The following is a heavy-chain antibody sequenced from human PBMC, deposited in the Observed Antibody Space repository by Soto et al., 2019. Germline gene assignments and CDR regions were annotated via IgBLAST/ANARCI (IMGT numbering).Heavy chain of an antibody. CDR1: GFTFSINA. J-gene: IGHJ4*02. V-gene: IGHV3-23*01. CDR2: ISANGQGI. CDR3: AKDRDYPRDQFHY. D-gene: IGHD2-2*01. Sequence: GESRRLSCATSGFTFSINALSWVRRVPGKGLEWVSAISANGQGIYYADSVRGRFSISRDNSRNTVFLHMDSLRAEDTTVYYCAKDRDYPRDQFHYWGQGTLVTVSS.